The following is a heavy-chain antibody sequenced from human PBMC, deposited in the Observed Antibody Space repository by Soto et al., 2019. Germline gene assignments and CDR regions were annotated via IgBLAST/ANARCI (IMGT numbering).Heavy chain of an antibody. CDR3: ARDHYDSSGLTDY. V-gene: IGHV3-21*01. J-gene: IGHJ4*02. CDR1: GFTFSSYS. D-gene: IGHD3-22*01. Sequence: GGSLRLSCAASGFTFSSYSMNWVRQAPGKGPEWVSSISSSSSYIYYADSVKGRFTISRDNAKNSLYLQMNSLRAEDTAVYYCARDHYDSSGLTDYWGQGTLVTVSS. CDR2: ISSSSSYI.